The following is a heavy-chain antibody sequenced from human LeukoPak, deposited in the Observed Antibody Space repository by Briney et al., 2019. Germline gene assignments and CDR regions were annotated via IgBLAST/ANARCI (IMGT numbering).Heavy chain of an antibody. CDR3: ARAGGGSGWSEFDY. D-gene: IGHD6-19*01. CDR2: ISGSGGST. Sequence: TGGSLRLSCAASGFTFSSYAMSWVRQAPGKGLEWVSAISGSGGSTYYADSVKGRFTISRDNSKNTLYLQMNSLRAEDTAVYYCARAGGGSGWSEFDYWGQGTLVTVSS. V-gene: IGHV3-23*01. J-gene: IGHJ4*02. CDR1: GFTFSSYA.